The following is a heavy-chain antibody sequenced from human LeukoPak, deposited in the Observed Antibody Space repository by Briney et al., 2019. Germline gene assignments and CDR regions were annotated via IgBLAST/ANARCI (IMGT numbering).Heavy chain of an antibody. Sequence: GGSLRLSCAASGFTFLRHGMTWFRQAPGKGLEWVSGISASGGATYYADSVKGRFTISRDNSKNTLYLQMNSLKAEDAALYYCAKGNYGERIDYWGPGTLVTVSS. D-gene: IGHD4-17*01. CDR2: ISASGGAT. CDR1: GFTFLRHG. V-gene: IGHV3-23*01. CDR3: AKGNYGERIDY. J-gene: IGHJ4*02.